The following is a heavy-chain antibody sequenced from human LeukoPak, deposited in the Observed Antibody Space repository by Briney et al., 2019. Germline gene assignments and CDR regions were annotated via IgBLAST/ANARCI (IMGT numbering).Heavy chain of an antibody. CDR2: INHSGST. Sequence: SETLSLTCAVYGGFFSGYYWSWIRQPPGKGLEWIGEINHSGSTNYNPSLKSRVTISVDTSKNQFSLKLSSVTAADTAVYYCARGRGRYCSSTSCYSTRYYMDVWGKGTTITVS. J-gene: IGHJ6*03. V-gene: IGHV4-34*01. CDR3: ARGRGRYCSSTSCYSTRYYMDV. D-gene: IGHD2-2*01. CDR1: GGFFSGYY.